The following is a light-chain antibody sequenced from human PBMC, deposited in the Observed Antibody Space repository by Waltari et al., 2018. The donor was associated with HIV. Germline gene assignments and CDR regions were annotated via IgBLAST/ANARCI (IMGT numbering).Light chain of an antibody. J-gene: IGKJ5*01. CDR2: CES. V-gene: IGKV3-15*01. CDR1: QSIGNT. Sequence: EIVVTQSPVTMYVSPGQRATHSCRSSQSIGNTLAWYQQRPGQPPSLLIYCESTRATGIPDRFSGSGSRSQFTLTIDGLQSEDFAVYYCQQHNVRPPVTFGQGTRLDIK. CDR3: QQHNVRPPVT.